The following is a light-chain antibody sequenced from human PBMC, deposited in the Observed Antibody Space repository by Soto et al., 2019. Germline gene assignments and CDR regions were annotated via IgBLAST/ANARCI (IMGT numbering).Light chain of an antibody. V-gene: IGLV2-14*01. CDR2: EVS. CDR3: SSYTSSSTYV. CDR1: SSDVGGYNY. J-gene: IGLJ1*01. Sequence: QSARTQPASVSGSPGQSITISCTGTSSDVGGYNYVSWYQHHPGKAPKLMIYEVSNRPSGVSNRFSGSKSVNTASLTISGLQAEDEADYYCSSYTSSSTYVFGTGTKLTVL.